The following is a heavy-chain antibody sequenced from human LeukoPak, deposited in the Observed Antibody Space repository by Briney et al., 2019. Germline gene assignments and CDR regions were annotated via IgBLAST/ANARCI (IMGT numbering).Heavy chain of an antibody. CDR1: GFTFSGYA. Sequence: GGSLRLSCAASGFTFSGYAMSWVRQAPGKGLGWVSTISGSGGSTYYADSVKGRFTSSRDNSKNTLSLQMNNLRAEDTAVYYCAKESRYYYGSGSFSSQFDYWGQGNLVTVSS. CDR3: AKESRYYYGSGSFSSQFDY. J-gene: IGHJ4*02. D-gene: IGHD3-10*01. CDR2: ISGSGGST. V-gene: IGHV3-23*01.